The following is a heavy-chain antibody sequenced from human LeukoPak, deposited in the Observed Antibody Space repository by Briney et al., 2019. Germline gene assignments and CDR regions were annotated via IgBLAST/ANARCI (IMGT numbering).Heavy chain of an antibody. CDR2: INHSGST. V-gene: IGHV4-34*01. CDR3: ARRWPSFGLVINRFDY. D-gene: IGHD3-3*01. CDR1: GGSFSGYY. Sequence: ASETLSLTCAVYGGSFSGYYWSWIRQPPGKGLEWIVEINHSGSTNYNPSLKSRVTISVDTSKNQFSLKLSSVTAADTAVYCCARRWPSFGLVINRFDYWGQGTLVTVSS. J-gene: IGHJ4*02.